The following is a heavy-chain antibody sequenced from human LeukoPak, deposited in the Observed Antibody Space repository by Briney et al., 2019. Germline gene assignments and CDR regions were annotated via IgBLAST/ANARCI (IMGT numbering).Heavy chain of an antibody. CDR2: ISYAGDNK. Sequence: PGRSLRLSCAASGFTFSNFAMHWVRQAPGKGLEWVAVISYAGDNKYYTDSVKGRFSISRDSSKNTLYLQMNSLRAEDTAVYYCAKTDYGSGGDAWFDPWGQGTLVIVSS. CDR1: GFTFSNFA. J-gene: IGHJ5*02. V-gene: IGHV3-30-3*01. CDR3: AKTDYGSGGDAWFDP. D-gene: IGHD3-10*01.